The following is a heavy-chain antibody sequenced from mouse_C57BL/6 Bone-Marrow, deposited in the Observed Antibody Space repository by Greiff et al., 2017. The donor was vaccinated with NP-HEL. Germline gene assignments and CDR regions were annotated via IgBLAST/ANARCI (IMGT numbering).Heavy chain of an antibody. J-gene: IGHJ4*01. CDR3: ARARLYYGSSSYAMDY. CDR2: ISDGGSYT. D-gene: IGHD1-1*01. CDR1: GFTFSSYA. Sequence: EVNLVESGGGLVKPGGSLKLSCAASGFTFSSYAMSWVRQTPEKRLEWVATISDGGSYTYYPDNVKGRFTISRDNAKNNLYLQMSHLKSEDTAMYYCARARLYYGSSSYAMDYWGQGTSVTVSS. V-gene: IGHV5-4*03.